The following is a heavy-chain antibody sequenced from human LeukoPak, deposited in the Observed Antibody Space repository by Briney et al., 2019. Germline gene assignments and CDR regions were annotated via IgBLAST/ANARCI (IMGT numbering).Heavy chain of an antibody. V-gene: IGHV3-48*03. CDR2: ISSSGSNI. D-gene: IGHD5-12*01. CDR1: GFTFSSYE. CDR3: ARGRETWIWECGEFDY. Sequence: GGSLRLSCAASGFTFSSYEMNWVRQAPGKGMEWGSYISSSGSNIYYADSVKGRFTISRDNAKNSLYLQMNSLSAEDTAVYYCARGRETWIWECGEFDYWGQGTLVTVSS. J-gene: IGHJ4*02.